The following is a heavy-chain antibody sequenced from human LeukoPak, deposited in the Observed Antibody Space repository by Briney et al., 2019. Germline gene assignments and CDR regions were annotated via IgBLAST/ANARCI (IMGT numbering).Heavy chain of an antibody. CDR1: GLTFSTHA. CDR2: IYFDGGNK. Sequence: GGSLRLSCAASGLTFSTHAMHWVRQAPAKGLEWVAMIYFDGGNKYYADSVKGRFTISRDNSKNTVYLQMNSLRAEDTAVYYCAGDPPGSGWSFAYWGQGTLVTVSS. J-gene: IGHJ4*02. CDR3: AGDPPGSGWSFAY. D-gene: IGHD6-19*01. V-gene: IGHV3-33*01.